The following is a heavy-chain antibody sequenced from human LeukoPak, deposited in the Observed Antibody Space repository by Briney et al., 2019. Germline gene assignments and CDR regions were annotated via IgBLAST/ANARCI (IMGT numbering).Heavy chain of an antibody. CDR3: ARQGTSIVGATIDY. CDR1: GGSIRGSTYY. Sequence: SETLSLTCTVSGGSIRGSTYYWGWIRQPPGKGLEWIGNIYYSGITYYNPSLKSRVTIYVDTSKNQFSLKLTSVTAADTALYYCARQGTSIVGATIDYWGQGTLVTVSS. J-gene: IGHJ4*02. CDR2: IYYSGIT. D-gene: IGHD1-26*01. V-gene: IGHV4-39*01.